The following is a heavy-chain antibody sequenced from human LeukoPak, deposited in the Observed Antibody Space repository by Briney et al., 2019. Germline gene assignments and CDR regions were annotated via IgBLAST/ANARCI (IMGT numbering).Heavy chain of an antibody. CDR3: TTDFPTYYYDSSGYYYDGFDY. V-gene: IGHV3-15*01. Sequence: PGGSLRLSCAASGFTFSNAWMSWVRQAPGKGLEWVGRIKSKTDGGTTDYAAPVKGRFTISRDDSKNTLYLQMNSLKTEDTAVYYCTTDFPTYYYDSSGYYYDGFDYWGQGTLVTVSS. D-gene: IGHD3-22*01. J-gene: IGHJ4*02. CDR2: IKSKTDGGTT. CDR1: GFTFSNAW.